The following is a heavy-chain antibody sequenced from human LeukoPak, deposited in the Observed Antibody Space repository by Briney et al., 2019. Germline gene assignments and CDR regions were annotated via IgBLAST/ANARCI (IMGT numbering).Heavy chain of an antibody. CDR1: GGSISSYY. Sequence: SETLSLTCTVSGGSISSYYWSWIRQPPGKGLEWIGYIYYSGSTNYNPSLKGRVTISVDTSKNQFSLKLSSVTAADTAVYYCARIGLLWFGESPYYFDYWGQGTLVTVSS. CDR2: IYYSGST. J-gene: IGHJ4*02. D-gene: IGHD3-10*01. CDR3: ARIGLLWFGESPYYFDY. V-gene: IGHV4-59*08.